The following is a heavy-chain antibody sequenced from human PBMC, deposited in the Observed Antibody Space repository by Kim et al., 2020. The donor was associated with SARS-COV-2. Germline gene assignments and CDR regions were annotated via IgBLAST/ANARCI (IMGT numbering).Heavy chain of an antibody. CDR2: ISYDGSNK. CDR1: GFTFSSYG. J-gene: IGHJ4*01. D-gene: IGHD6-13*01. Sequence: GGSLRPSCAASGFTFSSYGMHWVRQAPGKGLEWVAVISYDGSNKYYADSVKGRFTISRDNSKNTLYLQMNSLRAEDTAVYYCAKQSGSYSSSWYDGSFD. V-gene: IGHV3-30*18. CDR3: AKQSGSYSSSWYDGSFD.